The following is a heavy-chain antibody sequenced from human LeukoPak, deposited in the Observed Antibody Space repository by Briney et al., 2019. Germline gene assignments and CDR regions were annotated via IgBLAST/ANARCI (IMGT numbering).Heavy chain of an antibody. J-gene: IGHJ4*02. CDR2: IIPIFGTA. D-gene: IGHD6-19*01. Sequence: SVKVSCKASGGTFSSYAISWVRQAPGQGLEWMGGIIPIFGTANYAQKFQGRVTITADESTSTAYMELSSLRSEDTAVYYCARETVAGTEFDYWGQGTLVTVSS. V-gene: IGHV1-69*01. CDR1: GGTFSSYA. CDR3: ARETVAGTEFDY.